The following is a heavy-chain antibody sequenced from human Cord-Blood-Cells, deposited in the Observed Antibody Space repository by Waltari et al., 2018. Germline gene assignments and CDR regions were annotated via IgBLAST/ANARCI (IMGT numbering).Heavy chain of an antibody. CDR2: IYYSGST. J-gene: IGHJ4*02. Sequence: QVQLQESGPGLVTPSETLSLTCTVSGGSISSYYWSWIRQPPGKGLEWIGYIYYSGSTNYNPSLKSRVTISVDTSKNQFSLKLSSVTAADTAVYYCARGGYNLFDYWGQGTLVTVSS. V-gene: IGHV4-59*08. CDR1: GGSISSYY. D-gene: IGHD5-12*01. CDR3: ARGGYNLFDY.